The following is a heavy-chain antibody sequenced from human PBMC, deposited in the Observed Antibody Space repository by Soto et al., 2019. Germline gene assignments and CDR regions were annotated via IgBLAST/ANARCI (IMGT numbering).Heavy chain of an antibody. Sequence: EVQLLESGGGLVQPGGSLRLSCAASGLTFRTFAMSWVRQAPGKGLEWVSAISVSGGSTYYADSVKGRFTMSRDNSKNTVYLQMNSLRAEDTAVYYCARGGGDTYFDYWGQGTLVTVSS. D-gene: IGHD2-21*02. J-gene: IGHJ4*02. V-gene: IGHV3-23*01. CDR2: ISVSGGST. CDR1: GLTFRTFA. CDR3: ARGGGDTYFDY.